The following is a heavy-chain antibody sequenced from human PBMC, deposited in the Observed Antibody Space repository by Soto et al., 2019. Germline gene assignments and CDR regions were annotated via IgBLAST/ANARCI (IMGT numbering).Heavy chain of an antibody. D-gene: IGHD2-15*01. Sequence: SVKVSCKASGYTFIRYGISWVRQAPGQGLEWMGWMSTYNENTNYAQRFQGRVAMTTDTFTGTAYMELRSLTSDDTAMYYCAREGFCSSGSCALYSHDYFGMDVWGQGTTVTVSS. CDR3: AREGFCSSGSCALYSHDYFGMDV. V-gene: IGHV1-18*01. CDR1: GYTFIRYG. J-gene: IGHJ6*02. CDR2: MSTYNENT.